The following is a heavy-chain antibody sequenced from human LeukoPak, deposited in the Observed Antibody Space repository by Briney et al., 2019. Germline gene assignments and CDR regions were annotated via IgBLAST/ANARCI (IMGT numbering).Heavy chain of an antibody. J-gene: IGHJ5*02. CDR3: ARWDSSSWHENWFDP. V-gene: IGHV4-59*08. CDR2: IYYTGTT. D-gene: IGHD6-13*01. CDR1: GGSISSYY. Sequence: TPSETLSLTCTVSGGSISSYYWSWIRQPPGKGLEWIGYIYYTGTTNYNPSLKSRVTISVDTSKNQFSLKLSSVTAADTAVYYCARWDSSSWHENWFDPWGQGTLVTVSS.